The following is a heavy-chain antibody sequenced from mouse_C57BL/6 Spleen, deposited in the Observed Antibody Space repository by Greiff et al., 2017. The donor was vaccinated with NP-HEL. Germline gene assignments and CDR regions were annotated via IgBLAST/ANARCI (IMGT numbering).Heavy chain of an antibody. V-gene: IGHV3-5*01. CDR3: ARERDSWYFDV. Sequence: EVKLQESGPGLVKPSQTVFLTCTVTGISITTGNYRWSWIRQFPGNKLEWIGYIYYSGTITYNPSLTSRTTITRDTPKNQFFLEMNSLTAEDTATYYCARERDSWYFDVWGTGTTVTVSS. J-gene: IGHJ1*03. CDR2: IYYSGTI. CDR1: GISITTGNYR.